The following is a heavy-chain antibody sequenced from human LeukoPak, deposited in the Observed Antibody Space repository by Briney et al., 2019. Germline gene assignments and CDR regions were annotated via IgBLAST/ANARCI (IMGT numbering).Heavy chain of an antibody. CDR1: GFTFSSYG. Sequence: GGSLRLSCAASGFTFSSYGMHWVRQAPGKGLEWVAFIRYDGSNKYYADSVKGRFTISRDNSKNTLYLQMNSLRAEDTAVYYCAKDPPSSAAMGLWFDPWGQGTLVTVSS. CDR2: IRYDGSNK. V-gene: IGHV3-30*02. CDR3: AKDPPSSAAMGLWFDP. J-gene: IGHJ5*02. D-gene: IGHD2-2*01.